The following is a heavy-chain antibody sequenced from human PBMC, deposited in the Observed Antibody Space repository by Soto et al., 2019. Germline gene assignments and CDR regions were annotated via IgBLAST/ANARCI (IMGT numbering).Heavy chain of an antibody. CDR1: GFTFSGYT. J-gene: IGHJ6*03. Sequence: EVQLVESGGGLVKPGGSLRLSCAATGFTFSGYTMNWVRQAPGKGLEWVASISPSSNSIYYADSLKGRFSISRDNAKNSLFLQVNSLRAEDTAVYFCARGRGPSYSYYYLDVWGTETTVTVSS. CDR2: ISPSSNSI. V-gene: IGHV3-21*01. CDR3: ARGRGPSYSYYYLDV.